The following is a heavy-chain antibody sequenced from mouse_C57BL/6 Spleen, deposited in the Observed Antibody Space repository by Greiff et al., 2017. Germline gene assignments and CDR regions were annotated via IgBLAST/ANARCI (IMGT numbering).Heavy chain of an antibody. V-gene: IGHV1-18*01. CDR3: ARRGGYYYDSSFDY. CDR2: INPNNGGT. J-gene: IGHJ2*01. CDR1: GYTFTDYN. D-gene: IGHD1-1*01. Sequence: VQLQQSGPELVKPGASVKIPCKASGYTFTDYNMGWVKQSHGKSLEWIGDINPNNGGTIYNQKFKGKATLTVDKSSSTAYMELRSLTSEDTAVYYCARRGGYYYDSSFDYWGQGTTLTVSS.